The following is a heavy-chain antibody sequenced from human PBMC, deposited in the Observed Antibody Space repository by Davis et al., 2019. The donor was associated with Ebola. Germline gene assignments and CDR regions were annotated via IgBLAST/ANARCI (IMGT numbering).Heavy chain of an antibody. CDR2: ISWNSGSI. CDR1: GFTFDDYA. D-gene: IGHD6-6*01. Sequence: SLRLSCAASGFTFDDYAMHWVRQAPGKGLEWVSGISWNSGSIGYADSVKGRFTISRDNAKNSLYLQMNSLRAEDTALYYCAKGLRAARACPDYWGQGTLVTVSS. CDR3: AKGLRAARACPDY. V-gene: IGHV3-9*01. J-gene: IGHJ4*02.